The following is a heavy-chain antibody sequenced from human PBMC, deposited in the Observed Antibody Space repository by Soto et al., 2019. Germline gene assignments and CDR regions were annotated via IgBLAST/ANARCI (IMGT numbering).Heavy chain of an antibody. Sequence: PGGSLRLSCAASGFTFSSYSMNWVRQAPGKGLEWVAVIWYDGSNKYYADSVKGRFTISRDNSKNTLYLQMNSLRAEDTAVYYCARDGQDYYYMDVWGKGTTVTVSS. CDR2: IWYDGSNK. CDR3: ARDGQDYYYMDV. CDR1: GFTFSSYS. J-gene: IGHJ6*03. V-gene: IGHV3-33*08.